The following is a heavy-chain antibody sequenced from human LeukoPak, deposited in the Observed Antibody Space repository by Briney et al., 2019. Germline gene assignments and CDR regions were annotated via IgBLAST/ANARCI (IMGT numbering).Heavy chain of an antibody. CDR2: IHYSGST. D-gene: IGHD4-17*01. V-gene: IGHV4-39*01. J-gene: IGHJ4*02. CDR1: GGSISSSSYY. CDR3: AREHDYGDYNPLFGY. Sequence: SETLSLTCTVSGGSISSSSYYWGWIRQPPGKGLEWIGSIHYSGSTYYNPSLKSRVTISVDTSKNQFSLKLSSVTAADTAVYYCAREHDYGDYNPLFGYWGQGTLVTVSS.